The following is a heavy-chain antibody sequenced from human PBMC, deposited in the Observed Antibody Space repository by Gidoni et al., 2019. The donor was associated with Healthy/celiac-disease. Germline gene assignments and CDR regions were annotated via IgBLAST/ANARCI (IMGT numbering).Heavy chain of an antibody. D-gene: IGHD5-18*01. Sequence: EVQLVESGGGLVTPGGSLRLSCADSGFTFSNAWMSWVRQAPGKGLEWVGRIKSKTDGGTTDYAAPVKGRFTISRDESKNTLYLQMNSLKTEDTAVDDCTYHVDTAMDQFDYWGQGTLVTVSS. CDR1: GFTFSNAW. V-gene: IGHV3-15*01. J-gene: IGHJ4*02. CDR3: TYHVDTAMDQFDY. CDR2: IKSKTDGGTT.